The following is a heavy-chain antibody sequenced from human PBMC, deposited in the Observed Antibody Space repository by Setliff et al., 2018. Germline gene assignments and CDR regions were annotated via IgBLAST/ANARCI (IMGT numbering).Heavy chain of an antibody. D-gene: IGHD3-22*01. Sequence: GGSLRLSCAASRFTFSNYAMSWVRRAPGKGLEWVSAISGSGGSTYYADSVKGRFTISRDNSKNTLYLQMNSLRSEDTAVYYCAADASDYYDSSGYYYDYWGQGTLVTVSS. CDR2: ISGSGGST. J-gene: IGHJ4*02. CDR3: AADASDYYDSSGYYYDY. CDR1: RFTFSNYA. V-gene: IGHV3-23*01.